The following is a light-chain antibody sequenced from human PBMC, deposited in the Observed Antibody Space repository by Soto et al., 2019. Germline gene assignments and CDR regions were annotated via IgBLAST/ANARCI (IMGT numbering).Light chain of an antibody. CDR3: FSPTSSTSSGNLYV. J-gene: IGLJ1*01. V-gene: IGLV2-14*01. CDR2: DVT. Sequence: QSALTQPASVSGSPGQSITISCTGRSSDVGTYNYVSWYQQRPGNAPRLMTYDVTDRPSGVSNRFSGSKSGNTASLTISGLQAEDEGDYYCFSPTSSTSSGNLYVFGTGTKLTVL. CDR1: SSDVGTYNY.